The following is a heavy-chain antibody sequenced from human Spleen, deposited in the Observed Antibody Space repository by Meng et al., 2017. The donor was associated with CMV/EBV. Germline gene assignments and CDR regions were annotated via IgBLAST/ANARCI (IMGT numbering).Heavy chain of an antibody. CDR3: ARDIYYESSGLNWFDP. J-gene: IGHJ5*02. Sequence: GSLRLSCTVSGGSISSYYWSWIRQPPGKGLEWIGYIYYSGSTNYNPSLKSRVTISVDTSKNQFSLKLSSVTAADTAVYYCARDIYYESSGLNWFDPWGQGTLVTVSS. CDR1: GGSISSYY. D-gene: IGHD3-22*01. CDR2: IYYSGST. V-gene: IGHV4-59*01.